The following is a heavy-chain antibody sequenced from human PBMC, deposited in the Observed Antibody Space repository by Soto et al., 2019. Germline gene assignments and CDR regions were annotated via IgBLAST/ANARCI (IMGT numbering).Heavy chain of an antibody. CDR1: GGSISSSSYY. Sequence: SETLSLTCTVSGGSISSSSYYWGWIRQPPGKGLEWIGSIYYSGSTYYNPSLKSRVTISVDTSKNQFSLKLSSVTAADTAVYYCARRIGSGTYYFDYWGQGTLVTVSP. CDR3: ARRIGSGTYYFDY. D-gene: IGHD1-26*01. V-gene: IGHV4-39*01. CDR2: IYYSGST. J-gene: IGHJ4*02.